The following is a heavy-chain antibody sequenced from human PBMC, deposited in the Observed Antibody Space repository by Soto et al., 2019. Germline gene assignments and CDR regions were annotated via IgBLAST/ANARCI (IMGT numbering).Heavy chain of an antibody. Sequence: QMQLQESGPGLVKTSETLSLTCTVSGGSISSSSYYWGWIRQPPGKGLEWIGSIYYSGSTYYNQSIKSRVTLSVDTSKNQFSLKLSSVTAADTAVYYCARHKAFGVDYWGQGTLVTVSS. V-gene: IGHV4-39*01. CDR1: GGSISSSSYY. CDR3: ARHKAFGVDY. J-gene: IGHJ4*02. D-gene: IGHD3-3*01. CDR2: IYYSGST.